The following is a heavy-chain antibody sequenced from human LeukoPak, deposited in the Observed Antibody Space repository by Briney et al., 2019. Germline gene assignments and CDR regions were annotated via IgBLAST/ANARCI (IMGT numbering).Heavy chain of an antibody. CDR2: ISSSSNYI. V-gene: IGHV3-21*04. CDR1: GFTFSSYS. CDR3: ARDIDNGDYVVY. D-gene: IGHD4-17*01. Sequence: GGSLRLSCAASGFTFSSYSLNWVRQAPGMGLEWVSSISSSSNYIYYADSVKGRFTISRDNAKNSLYLQMNSLRAEDTAVYYCARDIDNGDYVVYWGQGTLVTVSS. J-gene: IGHJ4*02.